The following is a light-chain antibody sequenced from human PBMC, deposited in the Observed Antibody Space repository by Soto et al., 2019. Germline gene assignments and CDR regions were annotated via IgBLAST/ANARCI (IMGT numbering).Light chain of an antibody. Sequence: DIQMTQSPSSLSASVGDRVTITCRASQSISSYLNWYQQKPGKAPKLLIYAAFSLQSGVPSRFSGSGSGTDFTLTISSVQPEDFASYYCQQSFSSPRTFGQGTNLEI. CDR3: QQSFSSPRT. CDR2: AAF. CDR1: QSISSY. J-gene: IGKJ2*01. V-gene: IGKV1-39*01.